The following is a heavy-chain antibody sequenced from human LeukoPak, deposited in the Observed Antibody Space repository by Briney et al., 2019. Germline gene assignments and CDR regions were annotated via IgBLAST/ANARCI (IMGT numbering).Heavy chain of an antibody. J-gene: IGHJ5*02. CDR2: IYGGGTT. CDR3: ARGDNWFDP. CDR1: GFTVSSNY. V-gene: IGHV3-53*01. Sequence: PGRSLRLSCVPSGFTVSSNYMTWVRQAPGKGLEWVSVIYGGGTTYYADSVKGRFTISRDNSKNTVYLQMNSLRAEDTAVYYCARGDNWFDPWGPGTLVTVSS.